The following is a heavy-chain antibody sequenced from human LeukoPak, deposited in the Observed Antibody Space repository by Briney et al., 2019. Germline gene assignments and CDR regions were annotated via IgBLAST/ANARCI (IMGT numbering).Heavy chain of an antibody. CDR2: IYYSGST. J-gene: IGHJ6*02. CDR1: GGSISSSSYY. V-gene: IGHV4-39*07. Sequence: SETLSLTCTVSGGSISSSSYYWGWIRQPPGKGLEWIGSIYYSGSTYYNPSLKSRVTISVDTSKNQFSLKLSSVTAADTAVYYCARDLVPENSILTGYYRPGLMDVWGQGTTVTVSS. CDR3: ARDLVPENSILTGYYRPGLMDV. D-gene: IGHD3-9*01.